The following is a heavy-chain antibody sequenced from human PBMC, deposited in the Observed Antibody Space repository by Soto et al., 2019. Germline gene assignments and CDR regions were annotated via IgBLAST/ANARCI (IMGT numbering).Heavy chain of an antibody. J-gene: IGHJ6*03. CDR1: GFTFSSYA. Sequence: GGSLRLSCAASGFTFSSYAMSWVRQAPGKGLEWVSAISGSGGSTYYADSVKGRFTISRDNSKKTLYLQMNSLRAEDTAVYYCAKDPLEQRRGYDTKRVYGDYNYMDVWGKGTTVTVSS. V-gene: IGHV3-23*01. CDR3: AKDPLEQRRGYDTKRVYGDYNYMDV. D-gene: IGHD5-12*01. CDR2: ISGSGGST.